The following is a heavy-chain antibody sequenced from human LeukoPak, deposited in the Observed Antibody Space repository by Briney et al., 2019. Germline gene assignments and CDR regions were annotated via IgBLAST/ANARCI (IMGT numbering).Heavy chain of an antibody. V-gene: IGHV1-18*04. J-gene: IGHJ5*02. Sequence: GASVKVSCKASGYSFSNYGVNWVRQAPGQGLEWMGWISGYNGNTKFAQNFQGRLTMTTDTSTSTTYMELRSLRSDDTAVYYCARDRDRSGSEDNWFDTWGQGTLVAVSS. CDR2: ISGYNGNT. CDR3: ARDRDRSGSEDNWFDT. D-gene: IGHD3-10*01. CDR1: GYSFSNYG.